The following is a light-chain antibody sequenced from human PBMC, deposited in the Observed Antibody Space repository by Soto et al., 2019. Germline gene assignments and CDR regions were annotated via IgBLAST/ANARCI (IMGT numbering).Light chain of an antibody. V-gene: IGLV1-40*01. CDR2: ANN. CDR3: QSYDNTRRPSL. J-gene: IGLJ3*02. CDR1: TSNIGSDYG. Sequence: QSVLTQPPSVSGAPGQRVTISCTGSTSNIGSDYGVHWYQQLPGTAPKLLIYANNNRPSGVPDRFSGSKSGTSASLAITGLQAEDEADYYCQSYDNTRRPSLFGGGTKLTVL.